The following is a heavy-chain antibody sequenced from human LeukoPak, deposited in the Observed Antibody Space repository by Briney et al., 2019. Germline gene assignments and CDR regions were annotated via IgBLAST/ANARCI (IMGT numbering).Heavy chain of an antibody. V-gene: IGHV3-23*05. J-gene: IGHJ4*02. D-gene: IGHD4-17*01. Sequence: PGGSLRLSCAASGFTFINYDMSWVRQAPGKGLEWVSAIDTSGTGTYYTDSVKGRFTISRDSSKNRLYLQMNSLRVEDTAVYYCMGTTDYWGQGTLVTVSS. CDR1: GFTFINYD. CDR2: IDTSGTGT. CDR3: MGTTDY.